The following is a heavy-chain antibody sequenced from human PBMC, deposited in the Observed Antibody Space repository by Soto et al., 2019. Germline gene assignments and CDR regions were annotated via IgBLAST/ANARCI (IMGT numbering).Heavy chain of an antibody. CDR2: IGGSSSTI. J-gene: IGHJ4*02. CDR1: GFTFSYYS. V-gene: IGHV3-48*01. CDR3: ARKTYGDHTWCFDY. D-gene: IGHD4-17*01. Sequence: EVQLVESGGGLVQPGGSLRLSCAVSGFTFSYYSMNWVRQAPGKGLEWVSYIGGSSSTIYYADSVKGRFTISRDNAKNSLYLQMNSLRAEDTAVYYCARKTYGDHTWCFDYWGQGTLVTVSS.